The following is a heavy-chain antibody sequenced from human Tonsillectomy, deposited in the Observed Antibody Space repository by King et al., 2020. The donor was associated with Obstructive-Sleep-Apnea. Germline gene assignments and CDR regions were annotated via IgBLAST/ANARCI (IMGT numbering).Heavy chain of an antibody. CDR1: GGSMSSYY. V-gene: IGHV4-59*01. Sequence: PLQESGPGLVKPSETLSLTCTVSGGSMSSYYWSWIRQPPGKGLEWIGYIYYSGSTNYNPSLKSRVTISVDTSKNQFSLKLSSVNAADTAVYFCARNVWEYDTSGDYPDYWGQGTLVIVSS. CDR2: IYYSGST. J-gene: IGHJ4*02. CDR3: ARNVWEYDTSGDYPDY. D-gene: IGHD3-22*01.